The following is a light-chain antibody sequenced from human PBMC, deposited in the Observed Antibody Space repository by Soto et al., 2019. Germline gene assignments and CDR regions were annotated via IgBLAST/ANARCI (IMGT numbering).Light chain of an antibody. CDR3: SSYTSSSSPYV. J-gene: IGLJ1*01. CDR1: SSDVGGYNY. Sequence: QSVLTQPASVSGSPGQSITISCTGTSSDVGGYNYVSWYQQHPGKAPKLMIYEVSNRPSGVSNRFSGSKSGNTASLTISGLQAEEEADYYCSSYTSSSSPYVFGPGTKVTVL. CDR2: EVS. V-gene: IGLV2-14*01.